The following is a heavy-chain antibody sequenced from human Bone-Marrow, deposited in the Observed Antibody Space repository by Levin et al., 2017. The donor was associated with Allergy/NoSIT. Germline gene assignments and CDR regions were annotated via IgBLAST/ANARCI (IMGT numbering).Heavy chain of an antibody. D-gene: IGHD6-13*01. Sequence: GASVKVSCAASGFTFSSYAMSWVRQAPGKGLEWVSAISGSGDSTYYADSVKGRFTVSRDNSKNTLYLQMNSLRVEDTAVYYCAKDQGATVGSGNWFDPWGQGTLVTVSS. CDR3: AKDQGATVGSGNWFDP. CDR2: ISGSGDST. J-gene: IGHJ5*02. CDR1: GFTFSSYA. V-gene: IGHV3-23*01.